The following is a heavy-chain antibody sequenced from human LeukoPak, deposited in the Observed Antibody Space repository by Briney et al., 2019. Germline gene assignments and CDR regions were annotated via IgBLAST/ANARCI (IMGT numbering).Heavy chain of an antibody. D-gene: IGHD2-2*01. J-gene: IGHJ3*02. CDR1: GGSISSYY. CDR2: IYYSGNT. CDR3: ARKGEECSSTSCYDEAFDI. Sequence: SETLPLTCTVSGGSISSYYWSWIRQPPGKGLEWIGYIYYSGNTNYNPSLKRRVTISVDTSKNQLSLKLSSVTAADTAVYYCARKGEECSSTSCYDEAFDIWGQGTMVTVSS. V-gene: IGHV4-59*08.